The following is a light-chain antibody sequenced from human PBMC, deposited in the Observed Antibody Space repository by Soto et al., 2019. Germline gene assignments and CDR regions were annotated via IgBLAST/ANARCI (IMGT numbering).Light chain of an antibody. V-gene: IGKV3-15*01. J-gene: IGKJ1*01. CDR3: QQYDDWPRT. CDR2: GAS. Sequence: ERVMTQSPDTLSVSPGEGATLSCRASQSVRTNLAWYQQTPGQAPRLLIYGASTRATGIPDRFRGSGSGTEFTLTISSLQSEDFASYYCQQYDDWPRTFGQGTKVDIK. CDR1: QSVRTN.